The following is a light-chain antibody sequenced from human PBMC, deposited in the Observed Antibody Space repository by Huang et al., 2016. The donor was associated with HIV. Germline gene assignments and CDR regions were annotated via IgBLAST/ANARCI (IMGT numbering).Light chain of an antibody. CDR2: GAS. V-gene: IGKV3-15*01. CDR3: HQYNNRPPRYT. CDR1: QSISSN. Sequence: EIVMTQSPATLSVAPGESATLSCRASQSISSNLAWYQQKPGQAPRLLIFGASIRATGASARFSGSGSGTEFTLTISSLQSEDFAVYYCHQYNNRPPRYTFGQGTRLETK. J-gene: IGKJ2*01.